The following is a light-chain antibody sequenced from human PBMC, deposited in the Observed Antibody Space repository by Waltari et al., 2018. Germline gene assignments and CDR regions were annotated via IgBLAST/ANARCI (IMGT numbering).Light chain of an antibody. V-gene: IGKV3-15*01. Sequence: ELVMTQSPATLSASTGERATLSCRASQSVSSNLPWYQQKPGQAPRRLIYGASTRATGIPARFSGSGSGTEFTLTISSLQSEDFAVYYCQQYNNWLWTFGQGTKVEIK. CDR1: QSVSSN. CDR3: QQYNNWLWT. J-gene: IGKJ1*01. CDR2: GAS.